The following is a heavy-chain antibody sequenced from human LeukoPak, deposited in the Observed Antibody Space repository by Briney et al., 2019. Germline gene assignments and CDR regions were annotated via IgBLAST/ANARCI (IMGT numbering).Heavy chain of an antibody. V-gene: IGHV4-39*07. Sequence: SETLSLTCTVSGGSISNSDYSWGWIRQPPGKGLECIGTIYYSGSTNYNPSLKSRVTISVDTSKNQFSLKLSSVTAADTAVYYCARGIRVFAGSGGHYYYYYYMDVWGKGTTVTISS. D-gene: IGHD3-10*01. CDR1: GGSISNSDYS. CDR2: IYYSGST. J-gene: IGHJ6*03. CDR3: ARGIRVFAGSGGHYYYYYYMDV.